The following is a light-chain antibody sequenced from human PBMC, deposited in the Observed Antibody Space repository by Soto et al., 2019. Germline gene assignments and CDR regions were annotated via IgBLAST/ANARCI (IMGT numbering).Light chain of an antibody. Sequence: EIVMTQSPPTLSVSAGERVTLSCRTSQSIGTNLAWYQQKLGQAPRLLIYGASTRAPGIPPRFSGSGSGTEFTLTISSLQSEDFAVYYCHQYNNWPPWTFGPGTRVEIK. CDR3: HQYNNWPPWT. J-gene: IGKJ1*01. CDR1: QSIGTN. V-gene: IGKV3-15*01. CDR2: GAS.